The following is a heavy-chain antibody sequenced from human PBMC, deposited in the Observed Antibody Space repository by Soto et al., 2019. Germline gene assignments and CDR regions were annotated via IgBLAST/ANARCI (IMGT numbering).Heavy chain of an antibody. CDR1: GGSISSSNW. D-gene: IGHD6-13*01. V-gene: IGHV4-4*02. J-gene: IGHJ5*02. CDR2: IYHSGST. CDR3: ARGDWGSSWNWFDP. Sequence: QVQLQESGPGLVKPSGTLSLTCAVSGGSISSSNWWSWVRQPPGKGLEWIGEIYHSGSTNYNPSLKSRVTISLDKSKNQFSQKLSSATAAGTAVYYCARGDWGSSWNWFDPWGQGTMVTVSS.